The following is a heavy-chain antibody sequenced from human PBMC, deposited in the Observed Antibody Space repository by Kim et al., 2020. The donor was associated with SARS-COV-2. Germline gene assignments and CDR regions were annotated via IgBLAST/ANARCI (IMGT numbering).Heavy chain of an antibody. CDR3: ARRNVNTFRDY. CDR2: P. V-gene: IGHV7-4-1*02. Sequence: PTYAQGFTGRFVLSLDTSVSTAYLQISGLKAEDTAVYYCARRNVNTFRDYWGQGTLVTVSS. J-gene: IGHJ4*02. D-gene: IGHD1-1*01.